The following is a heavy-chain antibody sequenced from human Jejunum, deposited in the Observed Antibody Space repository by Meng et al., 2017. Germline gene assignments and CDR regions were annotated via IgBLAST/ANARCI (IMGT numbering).Heavy chain of an antibody. Sequence: QIQLQQSGPVLVKPSQTLSLTCAIPGDSVSSNSAGWNWIRQSPSRGLEWLGRTNYRSKWYIDYAVSVKSRITINPDTSKNQFSLHLNSVTPEDTAVYYCAGGGLVRSTRGYFDYWGQGTLVTVSS. J-gene: IGHJ4*02. CDR3: AGGGLVRSTRGYFDY. CDR1: GDSVSSNSAG. D-gene: IGHD1-26*01. CDR2: TNYRSKWYI. V-gene: IGHV6-1*01.